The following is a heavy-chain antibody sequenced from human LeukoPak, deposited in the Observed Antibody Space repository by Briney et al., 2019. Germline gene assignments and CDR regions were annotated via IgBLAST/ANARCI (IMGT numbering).Heavy chain of an antibody. D-gene: IGHD3-10*01. CDR3: ARGRITMVRGVIMGFDY. Sequence: PSETLSLTCAVYGGSFSGYYWSWIRQPPGKGLEWIGENNHSGSTNYNPSLKSRVTISVDTSKNQFSLKLSSVTAADTAVYYCARGRITMVRGVIMGFDYWGQGTLVTVSS. CDR1: GGSFSGYY. V-gene: IGHV4-34*01. CDR2: NNHSGST. J-gene: IGHJ4*02.